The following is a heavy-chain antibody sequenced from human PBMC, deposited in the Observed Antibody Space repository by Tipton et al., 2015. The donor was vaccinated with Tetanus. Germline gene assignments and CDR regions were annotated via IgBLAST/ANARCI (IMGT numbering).Heavy chain of an antibody. J-gene: IGHJ6*02. Sequence: SLRFSCAASGFSFGSYGMHWVRQAPGKGLEWVAVLWFDGGDEYYADSVKGRFTISRDNSKNTVYLQMNSLRAEDTAVYYCARELDCSGGGCYSYGLDVWGQGTTVTVSS. D-gene: IGHD2-15*01. CDR2: LWFDGGDE. CDR1: GFSFGSYG. V-gene: IGHV3-33*01. CDR3: ARELDCSGGGCYSYGLDV.